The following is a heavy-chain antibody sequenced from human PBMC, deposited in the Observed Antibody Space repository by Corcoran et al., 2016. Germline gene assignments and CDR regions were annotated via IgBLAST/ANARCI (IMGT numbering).Heavy chain of an antibody. V-gene: IGHV4-34*01. CDR1: GGSFSGYY. J-gene: IGHJ4*02. Sequence: QVQLQQWGAGLLKPSETLSLTCAVYGGSFSGYYWSWIRQPPGKGLEWIGEINHSGSTNYNPSLKSRVTISVDTSKNQFSLKLSSVTAAATAVYYCARGTGYSSGWYNYWGQGTLVTVSS. D-gene: IGHD6-19*01. CDR2: INHSGST. CDR3: ARGTGYSSGWYNY.